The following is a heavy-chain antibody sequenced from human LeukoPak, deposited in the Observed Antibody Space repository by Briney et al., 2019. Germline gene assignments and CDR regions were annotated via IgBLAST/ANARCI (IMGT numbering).Heavy chain of an antibody. CDR2: MKLDGSEE. CDR1: GFTFRSYW. CDR3: ARWARYCSSGSCYSWFDP. D-gene: IGHD2-15*01. Sequence: GGSLRLSCAASGFTFRSYWMSWVRQAPGKGLQWVANMKLDGSEEYYVDSVKGRFTISSDNAKNSLYLQMNSLRVDDTAVYYCARWARYCSSGSCYSWFDPWGQGTLVTVSS. J-gene: IGHJ5*02. V-gene: IGHV3-7*02.